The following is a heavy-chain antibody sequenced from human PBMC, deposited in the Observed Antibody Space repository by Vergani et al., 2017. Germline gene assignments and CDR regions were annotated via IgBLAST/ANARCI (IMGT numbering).Heavy chain of an antibody. V-gene: IGHV3-15*07. J-gene: IGHJ6*02. CDR1: GFSFRNAW. CDR2: IKSTFDRGTT. CDR3: TTDPRYCGDGSCYWLRDHHYYGMDV. D-gene: IGHD2-21*01. Sequence: EVQLLESGGGLVQPGGSLRLSCGASGFSFRNAWMNWVRRTPGKGLEWAGRIKSTFDRGTTDYAAAVKGRFTISRDDSKNTLFLQMNGLKTEDIGVYYCTTDPRYCGDGSCYWLRDHHYYGMDVWGQGTTVTVSS.